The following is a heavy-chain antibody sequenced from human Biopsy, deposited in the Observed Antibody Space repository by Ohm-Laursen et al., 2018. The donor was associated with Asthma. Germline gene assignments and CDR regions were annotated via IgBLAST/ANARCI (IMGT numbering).Heavy chain of an antibody. CDR2: INAANGNT. Sequence: GSSVKVSCKASGYNFISFAINWVRQAPGHSLEWMGRINAANGNTKNSQKFQGRLTISRDTSASTAYMDLSSLRSEDTAVYYCARTYFDFLTGQVHDAFAMWGQGTMVTVSS. CDR1: GYNFISFA. V-gene: IGHV1-3*01. CDR3: ARTYFDFLTGQVHDAFAM. D-gene: IGHD3-9*01. J-gene: IGHJ3*02.